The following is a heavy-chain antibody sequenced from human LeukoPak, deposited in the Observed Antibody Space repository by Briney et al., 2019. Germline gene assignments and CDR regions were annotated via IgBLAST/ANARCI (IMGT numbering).Heavy chain of an antibody. CDR2: IYYDGSSK. D-gene: IGHD6-25*01. CDR3: ARETWSGGSGKFLDY. CDR1: GFTFSSYG. J-gene: IGHJ4*02. Sequence: GGSLRLSCAASGFTFSSYGMHWVRQAPGKGLEWVTLIYYDGSSKYYADFVKGRFTISRDNSKNTVYLQMNSLRAEDTAVYYCARETWSGGSGKFLDYWGQGTLVTVSS. V-gene: IGHV3-33*01.